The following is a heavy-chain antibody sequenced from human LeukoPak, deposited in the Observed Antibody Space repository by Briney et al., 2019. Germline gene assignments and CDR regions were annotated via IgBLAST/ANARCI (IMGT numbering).Heavy chain of an antibody. V-gene: IGHV1-69*06. CDR1: GGTFSTYA. CDR3: ARDNSVGDAAWWFDP. J-gene: IGHJ5*02. Sequence: SVKVSCKASGGTFSTYAISWVRQAPGQGLEWMGGIIPIFGTTNYAQKFQGGVTITADKSTSTAYMVLSSLRSEDTAVYYCARDNSVGDAAWWFDPWGQGTLVTVSP. CDR2: IIPIFGTT. D-gene: IGHD2-15*01.